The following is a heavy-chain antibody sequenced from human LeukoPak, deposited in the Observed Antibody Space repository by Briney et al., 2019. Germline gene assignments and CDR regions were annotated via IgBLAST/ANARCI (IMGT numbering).Heavy chain of an antibody. Sequence: SETLSLTCSLSGGSISSSSYYWGWNRQPPGQGLEWIGSIYYSGNTYYNPSLKSRVTISVDTSKNQFSLKLSSVTAADTAVYYCASRLTTTLDMDVWGKGTTVTVSS. CDR3: ASRLTTTLDMDV. D-gene: IGHD4-11*01. CDR2: IYYSGNT. J-gene: IGHJ6*03. V-gene: IGHV4-39*07. CDR1: GGSISSSSYY.